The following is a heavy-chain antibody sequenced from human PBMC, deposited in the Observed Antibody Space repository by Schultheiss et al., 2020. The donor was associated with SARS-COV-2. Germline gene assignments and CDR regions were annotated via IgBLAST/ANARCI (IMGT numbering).Heavy chain of an antibody. Sequence: SETLSLTCTVSGGSISSSSYYWGWIRQPPGKGLEWIGSIYYSGSTYYNPSLKSRVTISVDTSKIQFSLKLSSVTAADTAVYYCAIRLRPTGGGYFQHWGQGTLVTVSS. CDR1: GGSISSSSYY. J-gene: IGHJ1*01. D-gene: IGHD4-17*01. V-gene: IGHV4-39*07. CDR2: IYYSGST. CDR3: AIRLRPTGGGYFQH.